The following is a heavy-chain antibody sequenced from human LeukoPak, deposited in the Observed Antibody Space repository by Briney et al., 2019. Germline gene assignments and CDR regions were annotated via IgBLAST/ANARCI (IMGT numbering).Heavy chain of an antibody. J-gene: IGHJ6*03. D-gene: IGHD1-26*01. CDR1: GFTVSGNY. Sequence: GSLRLSCAASGFTVSGNYMSWVRQAPGKGLEWVSVIYSGGSTYYADSVKGRFTISRDNSKNTLYLQMNSLRAEDTALYYCARGSSRNGYYYYYMDVWGKGTTVTVSS. V-gene: IGHV3-53*01. CDR2: IYSGGST. CDR3: ARGSSRNGYYYYYMDV.